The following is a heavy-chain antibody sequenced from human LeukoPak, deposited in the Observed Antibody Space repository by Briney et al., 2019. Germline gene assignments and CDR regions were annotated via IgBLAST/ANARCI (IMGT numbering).Heavy chain of an antibody. CDR1: GYNFTNYW. CDR3: AKHGSGYEPDY. CDR2: IYPGDSAT. D-gene: IGHD5-12*01. Sequence: GESLKISCKGSGYNFTNYWIGWVCQMPGKGLEWMGIIYPGDSATRYSPSFQGHVTISADKSISTAYLQWSSLKASDTAMYYCAKHGSGYEPDYWGQGTLVTVSS. V-gene: IGHV5-51*01. J-gene: IGHJ4*02.